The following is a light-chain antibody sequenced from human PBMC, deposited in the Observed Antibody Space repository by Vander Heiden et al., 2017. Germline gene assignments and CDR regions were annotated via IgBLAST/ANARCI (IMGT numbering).Light chain of an antibody. J-gene: IGKJ4*01. Sequence: EIVMTQSPATLSVSPGERATLSCRASQSVASNLAWYQQKPGQAPRLLIDGAATRATGLPGRFSVRGFGTEFTLTISSVQSDDFAVYYCQHYNNWPLTFGGGTKVEIK. CDR2: GAA. V-gene: IGKV3-15*01. CDR1: QSVASN. CDR3: QHYNNWPLT.